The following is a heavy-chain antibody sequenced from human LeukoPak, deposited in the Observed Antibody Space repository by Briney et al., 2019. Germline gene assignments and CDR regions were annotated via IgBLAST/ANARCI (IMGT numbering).Heavy chain of an antibody. J-gene: IGHJ3*02. CDR2: IIPIFGTA. CDR3: ALSGGYCTNGVCPTDAFHI. Sequence: SVKVSCKASGGTFSSYAISWVRQAPAQGLEGMGGIIPIFGTANYAQKFQGRVTITTDESTSTAYMELSSLRSEDTAVYYCALSGGYCTNGVCPTDAFHIWGQGTMVTVSS. D-gene: IGHD2-8*01. CDR1: GGTFSSYA. V-gene: IGHV1-69*05.